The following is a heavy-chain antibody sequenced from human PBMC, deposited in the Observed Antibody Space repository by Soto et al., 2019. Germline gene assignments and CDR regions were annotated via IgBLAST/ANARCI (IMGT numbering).Heavy chain of an antibody. V-gene: IGHV3-30*18. CDR3: AKGDSSGWYEDAFDI. Sequence: GGSLRLSCAASGFTFSSYGMHWVRQAPGKRLEWVAVISYDGSNKYYADSVKGRFTISRDNSKNTLYLQMNSLRAEDTAVYYCAKGDSSGWYEDAFDIWGQGTMVTVSS. D-gene: IGHD6-19*01. J-gene: IGHJ3*02. CDR2: ISYDGSNK. CDR1: GFTFSSYG.